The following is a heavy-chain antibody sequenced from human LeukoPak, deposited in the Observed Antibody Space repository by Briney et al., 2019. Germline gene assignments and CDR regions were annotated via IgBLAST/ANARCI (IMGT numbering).Heavy chain of an antibody. Sequence: GRSLRLSCAASGFTFSSYSMNWVRQAPGKGLEWVSSISSSSSYIYYADSVKGRFTISRDNAKNSLYLQMNSLRAEDTAVYYCARAPNYCSGGSCFDYWGQGTLVTVSS. D-gene: IGHD2-15*01. J-gene: IGHJ4*02. V-gene: IGHV3-21*01. CDR2: ISSSSSYI. CDR1: GFTFSSYS. CDR3: ARAPNYCSGGSCFDY.